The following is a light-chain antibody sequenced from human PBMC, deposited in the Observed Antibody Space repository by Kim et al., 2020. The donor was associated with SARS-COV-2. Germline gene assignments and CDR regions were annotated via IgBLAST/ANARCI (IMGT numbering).Light chain of an antibody. V-gene: IGKV1-5*03. J-gene: IGKJ5*01. CDR1: QSIYSY. CDR3: QQFYTYPIT. Sequence: ACVGDRVTITCRASQSIYSYLAWYQQKPGNVPKILIYKASTLESGVPSRFSGSESGTEFTLTISSLQPDDFATYYCQQFYTYPITFGQGTRLEIK. CDR2: KAS.